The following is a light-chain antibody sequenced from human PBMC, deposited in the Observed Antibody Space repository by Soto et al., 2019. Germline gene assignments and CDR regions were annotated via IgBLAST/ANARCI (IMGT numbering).Light chain of an antibody. CDR3: QQYNSYWT. CDR2: DAS. J-gene: IGKJ1*01. Sequence: DIPMTQSPSTLPASVGDKVTDTCRASQSVSGWLAWYQQKPGEAPKLLIYDASSLESGVPSRFSGSGSGTEFTLTISSLQPDDFATYYCQQYNSYWTFGQGTKVDI. CDR1: QSVSGW. V-gene: IGKV1-5*01.